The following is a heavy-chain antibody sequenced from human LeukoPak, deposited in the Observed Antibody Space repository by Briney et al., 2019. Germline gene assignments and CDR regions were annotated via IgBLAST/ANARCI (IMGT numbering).Heavy chain of an antibody. Sequence: SEALSLTCSVFGGSISSTTYYWVWIRQPPGKELECIASIHYTGRAYYNPSLKSRVTISADTSKNHFSLKLSSVTAADTAVHYCARHFDNGDYKKTFDIWGQGTLVTVSS. V-gene: IGHV4-39*01. D-gene: IGHD4-17*01. CDR2: IHYTGRA. J-gene: IGHJ4*02. CDR3: ARHFDNGDYKKTFDI. CDR1: GGSISSTTYY.